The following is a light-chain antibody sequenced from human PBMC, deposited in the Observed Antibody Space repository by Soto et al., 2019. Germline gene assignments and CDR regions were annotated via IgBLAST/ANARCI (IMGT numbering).Light chain of an antibody. CDR3: AAWDDSLTVV. J-gene: IGLJ2*01. CDR1: SSNIGSNT. Sequence: QSVLTQPPSASGTPGQRVTISCSGSSSNIGSNTVNWYQRLPGTAPKLLIYSNNQRPSGVPDRFSGSKSGTSASLAISGLQSEDEADYYCAAWDDSLTVVFGGGTKLTVL. CDR2: SNN. V-gene: IGLV1-44*01.